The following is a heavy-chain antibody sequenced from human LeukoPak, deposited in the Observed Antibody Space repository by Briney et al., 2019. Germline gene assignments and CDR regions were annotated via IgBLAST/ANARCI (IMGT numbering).Heavy chain of an antibody. V-gene: IGHV3-66*01. J-gene: IGHJ4*02. CDR2: IYTGGST. D-gene: IGHD3-22*01. Sequence: GGSLRLSCAASGFTVSSNYMSWVRQAPGKGLEWVSVIYTGGSTYYADSVKGRFTISRDNSKNTLDLQMNSLRAEDTAVYYCARDYDSSGYSDYWGQGTLVTVSS. CDR1: GFTVSSNY. CDR3: ARDYDSSGYSDY.